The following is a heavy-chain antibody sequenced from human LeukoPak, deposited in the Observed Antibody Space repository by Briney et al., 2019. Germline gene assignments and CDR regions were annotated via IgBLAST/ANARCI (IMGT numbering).Heavy chain of an antibody. J-gene: IGHJ4*02. CDR1: GGSINNYY. V-gene: IGHV4-4*07. CDR3: ARDRGLYDSSGYYYRIFDY. CDR2: IFTSGTT. Sequence: PSETLSLTCSVSGGSINNYYWSWIRQPAGKGLEWIGRIFTSGTTNYNPSLKSRVTMSVDTSKNQFSLKLSSVTAADTAVYYCARDRGLYDSSGYYYRIFDYWGQGTLSPSPQ. D-gene: IGHD3-22*01.